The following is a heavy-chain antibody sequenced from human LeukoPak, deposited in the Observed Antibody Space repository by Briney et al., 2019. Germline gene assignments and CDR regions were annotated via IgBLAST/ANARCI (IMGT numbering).Heavy chain of an antibody. CDR1: GFTFSSYA. CDR3: AKATYYYDSSGFQIDY. CDR2: ISYDGSNK. Sequence: PGRSLRLSCAASGFTFSSYAMHWVRQAPGKGLEWVAVISYDGSNKYYADSVKGRFTISRDNSKNTLYLQMNSLRAEDTAVYYCAKATYYYDSSGFQIDYWGQGTLVTVSS. D-gene: IGHD3-22*01. J-gene: IGHJ4*02. V-gene: IGHV3-30*04.